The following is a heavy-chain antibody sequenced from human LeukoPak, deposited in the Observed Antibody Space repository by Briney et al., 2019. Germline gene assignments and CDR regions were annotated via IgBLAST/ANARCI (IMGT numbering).Heavy chain of an antibody. CDR1: GFTFTNAW. V-gene: IGHV3-7*01. Sequence: PGGSLRLSCAASGFTFTNAWMNWVRQAPGKGLEWVANIKQDGSEKYYVDSVKGRFTISRDNAKNSLYLQMNSLRAEDTAVYYCASLLWFGNNNDYWGQGTLVTVSS. CDR3: ASLLWFGNNNDY. J-gene: IGHJ4*02. D-gene: IGHD3-10*01. CDR2: IKQDGSEK.